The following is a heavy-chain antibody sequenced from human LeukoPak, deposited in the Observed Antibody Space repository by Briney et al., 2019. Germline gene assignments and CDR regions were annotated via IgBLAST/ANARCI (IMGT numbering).Heavy chain of an antibody. V-gene: IGHV3-7*04. CDR2: IKQDGSEK. D-gene: IGHD3-22*01. J-gene: IGHJ4*02. Sequence: GGSLRLSCGASGFTFSSYWMSWVRQAPGKGLEWVANIKQDGSEKYYVDSVKGRFTISRDNAKNSLYLQMNSLRAEDTAVYYCARDKFYDSSTYYPRFDYWGQGTLVTVSS. CDR3: ARDKFYDSSTYYPRFDY. CDR1: GFTFSSYW.